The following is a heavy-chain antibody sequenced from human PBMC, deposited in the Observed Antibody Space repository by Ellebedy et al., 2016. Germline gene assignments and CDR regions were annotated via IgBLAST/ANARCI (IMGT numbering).Heavy chain of an antibody. J-gene: IGHJ6*03. V-gene: IGHV5-51*01. D-gene: IGHD3-3*01. CDR3: ARSTIFGVGGDYMDV. CDR1: GYSFTSYW. CDR2: IYPGDSDT. Sequence: GESLKISXKGSGYSFTSYWIGWVRQMPGKGLEWMGIIYPGDSDTRYSPSFQGQVTISADKSISTAYLQWSSLKASDTAMYYCARSTIFGVGGDYMDVWGKGTTVTVSS.